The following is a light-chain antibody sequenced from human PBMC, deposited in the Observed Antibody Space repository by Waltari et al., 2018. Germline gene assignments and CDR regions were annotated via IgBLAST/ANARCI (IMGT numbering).Light chain of an antibody. Sequence: EIVLTQSPATLSLSPGERVTLSCRASQDVRRYLAWYQQKPGQAPSLLIDDASTRATDIPARFSGSGSGADFTLTISSLEPEDFAVYYCQQRSHWPLTFGGGTKVEIK. V-gene: IGKV3-11*01. J-gene: IGKJ4*01. CDR3: QQRSHWPLT. CDR2: DAS. CDR1: QDVRRY.